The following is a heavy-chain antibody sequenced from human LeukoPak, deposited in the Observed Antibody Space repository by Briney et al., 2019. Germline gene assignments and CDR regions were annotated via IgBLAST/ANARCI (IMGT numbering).Heavy chain of an antibody. V-gene: IGHV3-48*01. D-gene: IGHD5-18*01. CDR3: ARESTTMGGAFDY. CDR1: GFTFSSYS. J-gene: IGHJ4*02. CDR2: ISSSSSTI. Sequence: GGSLRLSCAVSGFTFSSYSMNWVRQAPGKGLEWVSYISSSSSTIYYADSVKGRFTISRDNAKNSLYLQMNSLRAEDTAVYYCARESTTMGGAFDYWGQGALVTVSS.